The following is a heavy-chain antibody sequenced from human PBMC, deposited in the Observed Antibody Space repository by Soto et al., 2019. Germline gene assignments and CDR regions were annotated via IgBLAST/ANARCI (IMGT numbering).Heavy chain of an antibody. CDR2: IIPIFGTA. V-gene: IGHV1-69*13. J-gene: IGHJ4*02. CDR1: GGTFSSYA. CDR3: AITREMMVRGVIIGSAYFDY. D-gene: IGHD3-10*01. Sequence: SVKVSCKASGGTFSSYAISWVRQAPGQGLEWMGGIIPIFGTANYAQKFQGRVTITADESTSTAYMELSSLRSEDTAVYYCAITREMMVRGVIIGSAYFDYWGQGTLVTVSS.